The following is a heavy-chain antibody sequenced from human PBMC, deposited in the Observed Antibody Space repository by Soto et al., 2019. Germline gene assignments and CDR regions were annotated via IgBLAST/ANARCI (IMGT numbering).Heavy chain of an antibody. CDR3: ARDNDGDPYWYFDL. J-gene: IGHJ2*01. CDR2: IWYDGSNK. Sequence: QVQLVESGGGVVQPGRSLRLSCAASGFTFSSYSMHWVRQAPGKGLEWVAVIWYDGSNKYYADSVKGRFTISRDNSKNTLYLQMNSLRAEDTAVYYCARDNDGDPYWYFDLWGRGTLVTVSS. CDR1: GFTFSSYS. D-gene: IGHD7-27*01. V-gene: IGHV3-33*01.